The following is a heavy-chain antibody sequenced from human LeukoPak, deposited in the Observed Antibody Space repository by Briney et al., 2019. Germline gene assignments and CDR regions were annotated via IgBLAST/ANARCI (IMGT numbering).Heavy chain of an antibody. CDR3: ARRHYDSSGSMDV. CDR1: GGSISSYY. D-gene: IGHD3-22*01. J-gene: IGHJ6*02. CDR2: IYYSGST. Sequence: PSETLSLTCTVSGGSISSYYWSWIRQPPGKGLECIGYIYYSGSTNYNPSLKSRVTISVDTSKNQFSLKLSSVTAADTAVYYCARRHYDSSGSMDVWGQGTTVTVSS. V-gene: IGHV4-59*01.